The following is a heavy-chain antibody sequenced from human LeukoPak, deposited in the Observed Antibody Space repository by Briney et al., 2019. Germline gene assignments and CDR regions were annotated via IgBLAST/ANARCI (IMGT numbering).Heavy chain of an antibody. CDR1: GFTFSSYW. CDR3: VRLYNSGSTGSWGY. J-gene: IGHJ4*02. CDR2: IKQDGSEK. D-gene: IGHD3-22*01. Sequence: GGSLRLSCAASGFTFSSYWMSWVRQAPGKGLEWVANIKQDGSEKYYVDSVKGRFTISRDNAKNTLHLQMNSLRAEDTAVYYCVRLYNSGSTGSWGYWGQGTLVAVSS. V-gene: IGHV3-7*03.